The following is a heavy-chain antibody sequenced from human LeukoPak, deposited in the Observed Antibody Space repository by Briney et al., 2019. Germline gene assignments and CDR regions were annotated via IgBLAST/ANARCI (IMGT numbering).Heavy chain of an antibody. Sequence: PGGSLRLSCAASGFSISNYWLSWVRQAPGKGLEWVANIKQDGTETYYVGSVKGRFIVSRDNAENSLYLQMNSLRAEDTAVYYCARVYDVWSGYYRDYWGQGTLVTVSS. CDR1: GFSISNYW. D-gene: IGHD3-3*01. CDR2: IKQDGTET. V-gene: IGHV3-7*04. J-gene: IGHJ4*02. CDR3: ARVYDVWSGYYRDY.